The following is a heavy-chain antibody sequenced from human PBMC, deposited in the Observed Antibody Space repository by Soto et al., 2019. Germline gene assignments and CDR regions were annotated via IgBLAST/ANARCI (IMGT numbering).Heavy chain of an antibody. CDR1: GFTFSGSS. J-gene: IGHJ4*02. D-gene: IGHD2-21*01. V-gene: IGHV3-73*02. CDR2: IRSKANSYAT. Sequence: EVQLVESGGGLVQPGGSLRLSCAASGFTFSGSSMHWVRQASGKGLEWVGRIRSKANSYATAYAASVKGSFTISRDDSKNTAYLQMNSLKAEDTAVYYCTGIGDWLPFDYWGQGTLVTVSS. CDR3: TGIGDWLPFDY.